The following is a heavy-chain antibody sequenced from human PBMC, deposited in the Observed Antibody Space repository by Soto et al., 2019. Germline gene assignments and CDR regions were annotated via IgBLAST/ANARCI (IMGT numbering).Heavy chain of an antibody. Sequence: QVQLVQSGAEVKKPGSSVTVSCKASGGTFGNSAISWVRQAPGQGLEWMGGIIPIFPTPDYAQKFQGRVTXTXDXXTSTAYLELTSLRSEDTAVYYWARDKVWLQLGGNYCCGMDVWGQGTTVTVSS. CDR3: ARDKVWLQLGGNYCCGMDV. V-gene: IGHV1-69*05. D-gene: IGHD5-12*01. CDR1: GGTFGNSA. CDR2: IIPIFPTP. J-gene: IGHJ6*02.